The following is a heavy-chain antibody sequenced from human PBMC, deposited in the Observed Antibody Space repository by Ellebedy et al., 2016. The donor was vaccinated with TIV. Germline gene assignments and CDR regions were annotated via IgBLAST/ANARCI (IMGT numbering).Heavy chain of an antibody. CDR1: GGSISSGGYS. D-gene: IGHD1-14*01. Sequence: SETLSLTXAVSGGSISSGGYSWSWIRQPPGKGLEWIGYIYHSGSTYYNPSLKSRVTISVDRSKNQFSLKLSSVTAADTAVYYCARSNHRGWFDPWGQGTLVTVSS. CDR3: ARSNHRGWFDP. CDR2: IYHSGST. J-gene: IGHJ5*02. V-gene: IGHV4-30-2*01.